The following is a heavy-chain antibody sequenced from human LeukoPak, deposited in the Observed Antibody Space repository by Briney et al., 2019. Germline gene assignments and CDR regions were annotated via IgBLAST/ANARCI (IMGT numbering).Heavy chain of an antibody. V-gene: IGHV1-46*01. D-gene: IGHD5-18*01. CDR2: INPSGGST. CDR1: GYTFTSYY. J-gene: IGHJ4*02. Sequence: GSVKVSCKASGYTFTSYYMHWVRQAPGQGLEWMGIINPSGGSTSYAQKFQGRATMTRDTSTSTVYMELSSLRSEDTAVYYCARYTAMGDFDYWGQGTLVTVSS. CDR3: ARYTAMGDFDY.